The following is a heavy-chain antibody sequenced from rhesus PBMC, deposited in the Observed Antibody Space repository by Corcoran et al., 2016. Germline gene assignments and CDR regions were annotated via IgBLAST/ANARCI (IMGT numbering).Heavy chain of an antibody. CDR3: ARATPYYYDSGPRFDV. J-gene: IGHJ5-1*01. V-gene: IGHV4-73*01. CDR1: GGSISGYYY. CDR2: IYGNSAST. D-gene: IGHD3-28*01. Sequence: QVQLQQWGEGLVKPSETLSLTCAVYGGSISGYYYWSWIRQPPGKGLEWIGYIYGNSASTNYNPSLKNRVTISKDTSKNQFSLKRSSVTAADTAVYYCARATPYYYDSGPRFDVWGPGVLVTVSS.